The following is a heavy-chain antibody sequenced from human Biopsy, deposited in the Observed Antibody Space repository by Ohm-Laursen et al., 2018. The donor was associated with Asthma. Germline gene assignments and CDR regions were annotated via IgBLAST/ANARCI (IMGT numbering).Heavy chain of an antibody. CDR2: IKHDGSEK. V-gene: IGHV3-7*01. CDR1: GFTISTNG. J-gene: IGHJ1*01. D-gene: IGHD3-3*02. Sequence: SLRLSCAASGFTISTNGMRWVRQVPGKGLEWVANIKHDGSEKNHVDSLKGRFTISRDNAKNSLYLQMNSLRAEDTAVYYCARTFHFWSPYHAEHYQLWGQGTLVTVSS. CDR3: ARTFHFWSPYHAEHYQL.